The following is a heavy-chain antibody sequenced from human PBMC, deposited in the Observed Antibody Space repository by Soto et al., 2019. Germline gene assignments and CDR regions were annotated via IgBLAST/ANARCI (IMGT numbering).Heavy chain of an antibody. V-gene: IGHV4-30-4*01. Sequence: SETLSLTCSVSGDSISNLDYFWAWIRQPPGQALEYIGYIYKRATTYYNPSFESRVAISVDTSKSQFSLNVTSVTAADTAVYFCARGRYCLTGRCFPNWFDSWGQGALVTVSS. CDR1: GDSISNLDYF. J-gene: IGHJ5*01. D-gene: IGHD7-27*01. CDR3: ARGRYCLTGRCFPNWFDS. CDR2: IYKRATT.